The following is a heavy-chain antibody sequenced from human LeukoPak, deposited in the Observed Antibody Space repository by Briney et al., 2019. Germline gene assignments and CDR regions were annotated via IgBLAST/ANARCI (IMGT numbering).Heavy chain of an antibody. CDR1: GFTFSSYA. CDR2: ISSSGSTI. J-gene: IGHJ6*03. CDR3: ARDTRGTYNYYYYMDV. V-gene: IGHV3-48*04. D-gene: IGHD1-26*01. Sequence: GGSLRLSCAAPGFTFSSYAMSWVRQAPGKGLEWVSYISSSGSTIYYADSVKGRFTISRDNAKNSLYLQMNSLRAEDTAVYYCARDTRGTYNYYYYMDVWSKGTTVTVSS.